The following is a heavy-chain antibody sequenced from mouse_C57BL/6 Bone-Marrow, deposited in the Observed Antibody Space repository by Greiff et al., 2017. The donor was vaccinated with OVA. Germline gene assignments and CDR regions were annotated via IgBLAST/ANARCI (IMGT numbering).Heavy chain of an antibody. J-gene: IGHJ3*01. CDR1: GYTFTSYW. CDR3: ARQFAY. V-gene: IGHV1-55*01. CDR2: IYPGSGST. Sequence: QVLLQQPGAELVKPGASVKMSCKASGYTFTSYWITWVKQRPGQGLEWIGDIYPGSGSTNYNEKFKGQATLTVDTSSSTAYMQLSSLTSEGSAGYYCARQFAYWGQGTLVTVSA.